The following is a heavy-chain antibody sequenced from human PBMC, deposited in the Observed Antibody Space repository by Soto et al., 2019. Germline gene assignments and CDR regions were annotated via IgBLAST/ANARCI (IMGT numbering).Heavy chain of an antibody. J-gene: IGHJ6*02. CDR2: MNPNSGNT. Sequence: GASVKVSCKASGYTFTSYDINWVRQATGQGLEWMGWMNPNSGNTGYAQKFQGRVTMTRNTSISTAYMELSSLRSEDTAVYYCARAKRYYYDSSGYFYYYGMDVWGQGTTVTVSS. V-gene: IGHV1-8*01. D-gene: IGHD3-22*01. CDR3: ARAKRYYYDSSGYFYYYGMDV. CDR1: GYTFTSYD.